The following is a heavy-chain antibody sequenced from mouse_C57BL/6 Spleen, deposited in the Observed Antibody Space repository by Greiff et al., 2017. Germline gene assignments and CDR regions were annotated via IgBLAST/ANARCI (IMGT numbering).Heavy chain of an antibody. CDR3: ARHGATGGYYAMDY. CDR1: GFSLTSYG. J-gene: IGHJ4*01. CDR2: IWSDGST. D-gene: IGHD3-1*01. Sequence: VKLQESGPGLVAPSQSLSITCTVSGFSLTSYGVHWVRQPPGKGLEWLVVIWSDGSTTYNSALKSRLSISKDNSKSQVFLKMNSLQTDDTAMYYCARHGATGGYYAMDYWGQGTSVTVSS. V-gene: IGHV2-6-1*01.